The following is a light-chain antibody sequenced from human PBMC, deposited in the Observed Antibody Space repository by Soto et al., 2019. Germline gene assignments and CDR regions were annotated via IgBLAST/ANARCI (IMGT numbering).Light chain of an antibody. CDR2: AAS. CDR3: QQYNSYSPLT. J-gene: IGKJ4*01. V-gene: IGKV1-8*01. CDR1: QGISSY. Sequence: AIPMTQSPSSFSASTGDRVTITCRASQGISSYFAWYQQKPGKAPKLLIYAASTLQSGVPSRFSGSGSGTEFTLTISSLQPDDFATYYCQQYNSYSPLTFGGGTKVDI.